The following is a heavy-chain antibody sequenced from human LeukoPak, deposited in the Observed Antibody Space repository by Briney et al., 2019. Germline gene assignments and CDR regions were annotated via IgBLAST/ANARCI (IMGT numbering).Heavy chain of an antibody. CDR1: GGSISSYY. Sequence: PSETLSLTCTVSGGSISSYYWTWIRQPPGKGLEWIGQIYSSGSTNYNPSLKSRVTMSVDTSKNQFSLKLNSVTATDTALYFCSRRSSSTGWSFDYWGQGTLVAVSS. CDR2: IYSSGST. D-gene: IGHD6-19*01. J-gene: IGHJ4*02. V-gene: IGHV4-59*08. CDR3: SRRSSSTGWSFDY.